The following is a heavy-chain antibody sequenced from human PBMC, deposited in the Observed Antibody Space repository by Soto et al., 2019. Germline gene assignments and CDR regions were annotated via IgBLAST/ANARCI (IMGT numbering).Heavy chain of an antibody. D-gene: IGHD3-9*01. CDR1: GGSISSSSYY. CDR2: IYYRGST. CDR3: ASRGRYFDWFGPSPFDI. J-gene: IGHJ3*02. V-gene: IGHV4-39*01. Sequence: SETLSLTCTVSGGSISSSSYYWGWIRQPPGKGLEWIGSIYYRGSTYYNPSLKSRVTISVDTSKNQFSLKLSSVTAADTAVYYCASRGRYFDWFGPSPFDIWGQGTMVTVSS.